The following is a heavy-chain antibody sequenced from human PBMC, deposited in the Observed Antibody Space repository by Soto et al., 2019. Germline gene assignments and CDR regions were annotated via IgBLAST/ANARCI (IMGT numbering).Heavy chain of an antibody. CDR1: GFSISQHY. J-gene: IGHJ5*02. CDR3: ARLPTGFPNWFDP. D-gene: IGHD2-2*01. V-gene: IGHV3-53*02. CDR2: IYSGGGT. Sequence: EAQLVETGGGLIHPGDSLRLSCAASGFSISQHYMSWVRQAPGKGLEWVSAIYSGGGTFYADSVKGRFIISRDTSKNTVFLQMNNLSVEDTAVYYCARLPTGFPNWFDPWGQGTLVTVSS.